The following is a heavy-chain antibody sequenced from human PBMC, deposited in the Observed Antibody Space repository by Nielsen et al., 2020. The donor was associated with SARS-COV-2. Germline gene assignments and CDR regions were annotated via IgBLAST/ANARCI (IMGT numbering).Heavy chain of an antibody. V-gene: IGHV4-34*01. Sequence: GSLRLSCSVSGASISSGGYYWSWIRQPPGKGLEWIGEINHSGSTNYNPSLKSRVTISVDTSKNQFSLKLSSVTAADTAVYYCARARRGAAPYYYYYYGMDVWGQGTTVTVSS. CDR2: INHSGST. D-gene: IGHD6-6*01. CDR3: ARARRGAAPYYYYYYGMDV. CDR1: GASISSGGYY. J-gene: IGHJ6*02.